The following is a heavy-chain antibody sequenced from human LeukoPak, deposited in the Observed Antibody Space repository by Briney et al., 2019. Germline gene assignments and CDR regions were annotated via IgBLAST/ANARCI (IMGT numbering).Heavy chain of an antibody. D-gene: IGHD6-19*01. CDR3: TRLYMGEQWLAYYFDS. J-gene: IGHJ4*02. CDR1: GDSISGYY. V-gene: IGHV4-59*08. CDR2: IFYTGTT. Sequence: PSETLSLTCTVSGDSISGYYWSWIRQPPGKGLEYIGYIFYTGTTNYNPSLKSRVTISVDPSTNQFSLKLSSVTAADTAVYYCTRLYMGEQWLAYYFDSWGQGTLVTVSS.